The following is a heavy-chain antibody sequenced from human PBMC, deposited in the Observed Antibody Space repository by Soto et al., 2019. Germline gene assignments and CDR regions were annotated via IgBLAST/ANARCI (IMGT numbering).Heavy chain of an antibody. CDR2: INHSGGT. D-gene: IGHD3-10*01. Sequence: SETLSLTCAVYGGSFSGHYWSWIRQPPGKGLEWIGEINHSGGTSYNPSLKSRVTISVDTSKSQFSLKLTSVTAADTAVYYCARGGDTMRDYYYYGMDVWGQGTTVTVSS. CDR3: ARGGDTMRDYYYYGMDV. V-gene: IGHV4-34*01. CDR1: GGSFSGHY. J-gene: IGHJ6*02.